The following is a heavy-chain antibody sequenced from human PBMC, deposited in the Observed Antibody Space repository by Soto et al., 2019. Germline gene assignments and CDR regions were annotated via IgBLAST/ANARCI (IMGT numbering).Heavy chain of an antibody. D-gene: IGHD4-17*01. CDR1: GFTFSDHY. V-gene: IGHV3-72*01. Sequence: GGSLRLSCAASGFTFSDHYMDWVRQAPGKGLEWVGRTRNKANSYTTEYAASVKGRFTISRDDSKNSLYLQMNSLKTEDTAVYYCARDLFGDSKYYYYYMDVWGKGTTVTVSS. CDR2: TRNKANSYTT. J-gene: IGHJ6*03. CDR3: ARDLFGDSKYYYYYMDV.